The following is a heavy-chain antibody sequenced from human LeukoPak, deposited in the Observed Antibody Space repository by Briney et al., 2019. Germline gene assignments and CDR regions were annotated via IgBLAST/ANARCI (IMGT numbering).Heavy chain of an antibody. D-gene: IGHD2-15*01. Sequence: PSETLSLTCTVSGGSISNYFWTWIRQPAGKGLEWIGRMSASGNTNYNPSLKSRVTMSVDTSKNQFSLNVTSVTAADTAVYYCARDLVATPYYFDYWGQGTPVTVSS. V-gene: IGHV4-4*07. CDR1: GGSISNYF. J-gene: IGHJ4*02. CDR3: ARDLVATPYYFDY. CDR2: MSASGNT.